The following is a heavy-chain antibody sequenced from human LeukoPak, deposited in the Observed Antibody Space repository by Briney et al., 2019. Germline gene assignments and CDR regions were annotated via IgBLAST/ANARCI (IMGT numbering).Heavy chain of an antibody. J-gene: IGHJ4*02. CDR2: INPSGATT. CDR3: ARGERGSYYDYVWGSYRFDY. V-gene: IGHV1-46*01. D-gene: IGHD3-16*02. CDR1: GYTFINYY. Sequence: ASVKVSCKASGYTFINYYIHWVRQAPGQGLEWMGMINPSGATTSYAQKFQGRVTMTRDMSTSTVYMELSSLRSEDTAVYYCARGERGSYYDYVWGSYRFDYWGQGTLVTVSS.